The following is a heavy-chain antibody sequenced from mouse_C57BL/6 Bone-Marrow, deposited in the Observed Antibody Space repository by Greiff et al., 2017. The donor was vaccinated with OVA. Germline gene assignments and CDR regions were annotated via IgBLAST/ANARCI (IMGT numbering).Heavy chain of an antibody. CDR3: AREVRWFYFDY. D-gene: IGHD2-3*01. Sequence: QVQLQQPGAELVMPGASVKLSCKASGYTFTSYWMHWVKQRPGQGLEWIGEIDPSDSYTNYNQKFKGKSTLTVDKSSSTAYMQLSSLTSEDSAVYYGAREVRWFYFDYWGQGTTLTVSS. CDR1: GYTFTSYW. CDR2: IDPSDSYT. J-gene: IGHJ2*01. V-gene: IGHV1-69*01.